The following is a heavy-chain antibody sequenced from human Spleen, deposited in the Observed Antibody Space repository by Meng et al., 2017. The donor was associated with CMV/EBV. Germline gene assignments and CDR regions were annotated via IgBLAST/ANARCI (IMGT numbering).Heavy chain of an antibody. D-gene: IGHD3-22*01. CDR2: IYRDSSST. J-gene: IGHJ4*02. CDR1: GFTFSNYA. Sequence: GESLKISCEASGFTFSNYAMSWVRQAPGKGLEWVSLIYRDSSSTYYADSVKGRFTVSRDDSEDTLYLQMSSLRAEDTAIYYCAKDHDSSGYHPRFFGYWGQGTLVTVSS. CDR3: AKDHDSSGYHPRFFGY. V-gene: IGHV3-23*03.